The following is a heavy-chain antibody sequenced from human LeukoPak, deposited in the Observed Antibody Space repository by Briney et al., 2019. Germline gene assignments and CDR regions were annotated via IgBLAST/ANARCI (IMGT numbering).Heavy chain of an antibody. CDR2: INNGGSST. V-gene: IGHV3-74*01. Sequence: GGSLRLSCAASGFTFSSYWMHWVRQAPGKGLVWVSRINNGGSSTDYADSVKGRFTISRDNSKNTLYLQMNSLRAEDTAVYYCAKAGMIVVVITLYFQHWGQGTLVTVSS. D-gene: IGHD3-22*01. J-gene: IGHJ1*01. CDR3: AKAGMIVVVITLYFQH. CDR1: GFTFSSYW.